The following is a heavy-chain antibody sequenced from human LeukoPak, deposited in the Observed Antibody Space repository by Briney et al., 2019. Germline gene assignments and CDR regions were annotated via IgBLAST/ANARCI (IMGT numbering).Heavy chain of an antibody. CDR1: GFTFGDYA. J-gene: IGHJ4*02. V-gene: IGHV3-49*04. CDR3: TRELTYYDILTGYYKGDYFDY. D-gene: IGHD3-9*01. CDR2: IRSKAYGGTT. Sequence: GGSLRLSCTASGFTFGDYAMSWVRQPPGKGLEWVGFIRSKAYGGTTEYAASVKGRFTISRDDSKSIAYLQMNSLKTEDTAVYYCTRELTYYDILTGYYKGDYFDYWGQGTLVTVSS.